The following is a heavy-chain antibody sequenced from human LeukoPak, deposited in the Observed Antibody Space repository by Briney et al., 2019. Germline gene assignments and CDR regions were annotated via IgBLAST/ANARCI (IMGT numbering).Heavy chain of an antibody. CDR2: IYYSGST. J-gene: IGHJ4*02. D-gene: IGHD5-24*01. V-gene: IGHV4-59*08. Sequence: SETLSLTCTVSGGSMSSYYWSWIRQPPGKGLEWIGDIYYSGSTKYNPSLKNRVTISVDTSKNQFSLKLSSVTAADTAVYYCARGARAGYNLEPFDYWGQGTLVTASS. CDR3: ARGARAGYNLEPFDY. CDR1: GGSMSSYY.